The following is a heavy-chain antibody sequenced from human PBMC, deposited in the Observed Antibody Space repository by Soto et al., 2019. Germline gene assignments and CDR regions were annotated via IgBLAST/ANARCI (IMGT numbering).Heavy chain of an antibody. J-gene: IGHJ4*02. CDR2: IYYSGRT. V-gene: IGHV4-59*01. CDR3: ARDRSSGWYRYFDY. CDR1: GGSISSYY. D-gene: IGHD6-19*01. Sequence: SETLSLTCTVSGGSISSYYWSWIRQPPGKGLEWIGYIYYSGRTNYNPSLKSRVTISVDTYKNQFSLKLSSVTAADTAVYYCARDRSSGWYRYFDYWGQATLVTVSS.